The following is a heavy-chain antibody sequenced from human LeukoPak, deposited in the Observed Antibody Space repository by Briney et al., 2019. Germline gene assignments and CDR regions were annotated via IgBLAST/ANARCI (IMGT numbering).Heavy chain of an antibody. CDR2: INHSGST. CDR1: GGSFSGYY. Sequence: SETVALTCAVYGGSFSGYYWGWIRQPPGKGLEWIGEINHSGSTNYNPSLKSRVTISVDTSKNQFSLKLSSVTAADTAVYYCARGLLINYYDSSGYYDYWGPGTLVTVSS. CDR3: ARGLLINYYDSSGYYDY. V-gene: IGHV4-34*01. D-gene: IGHD3-22*01. J-gene: IGHJ4*02.